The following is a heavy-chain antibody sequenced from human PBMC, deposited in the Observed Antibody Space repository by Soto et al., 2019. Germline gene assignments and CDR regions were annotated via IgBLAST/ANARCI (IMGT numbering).Heavy chain of an antibody. CDR3: TTDTMAAAGELDY. CDR2: ISGSGGST. Sequence: EVQLLESGGGLVQPGGSLRLSCAASGFTFSSYAMSWVRQAPGKGLEWVSAISGSGGSTYYADSVKGRFTISRDNSKNTLYLQMNSLRAEDTAVYYCTTDTMAAAGELDYWGQGTLVTVSS. D-gene: IGHD6-13*01. V-gene: IGHV3-23*01. CDR1: GFTFSSYA. J-gene: IGHJ4*02.